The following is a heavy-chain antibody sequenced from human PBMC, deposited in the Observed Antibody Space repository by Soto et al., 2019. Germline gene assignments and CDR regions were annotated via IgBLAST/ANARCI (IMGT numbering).Heavy chain of an antibody. V-gene: IGHV3-53*01. CDR2: IYSDGTT. CDR3: ARAPTIATNFDS. CDR1: GFAVSSNY. J-gene: IGHJ4*02. D-gene: IGHD6-13*01. Sequence: GGSLRLSCAASGFAVSSNYLSWVRQPPEKGLEWVSIIYSDGTTHYAHSVRGRFTIYRDHFKNTLYLQMDSRRAEDTAVYFCARAPTIATNFDSWGQGTLVTVSS.